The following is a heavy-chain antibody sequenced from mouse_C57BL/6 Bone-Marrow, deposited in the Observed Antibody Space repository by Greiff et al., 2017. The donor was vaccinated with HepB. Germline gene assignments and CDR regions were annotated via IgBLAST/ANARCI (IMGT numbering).Heavy chain of an antibody. CDR2: ISYDGSN. D-gene: IGHD1-1*02. Sequence: DVQLQESGPGLVKPSQSLSLTCSVTGYSITSGYYWNWIRQFPGNKLEWMGYISYDGSNNYNPSLKNRISITRDTSKNQFFLKLNSVTTEDTATYYCARVVYYFDYWGQGTTLTVSS. CDR3: ARVVYYFDY. J-gene: IGHJ2*01. V-gene: IGHV3-6*01. CDR1: GYSITSGYY.